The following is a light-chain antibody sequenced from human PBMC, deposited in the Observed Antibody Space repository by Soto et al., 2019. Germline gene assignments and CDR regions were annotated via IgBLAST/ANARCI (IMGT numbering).Light chain of an antibody. V-gene: IGKV3-20*01. CDR1: QSLTNNY. Sequence: EIVLTQSPGTLSLSPGERATLSCRASQSLTNNYFAWYQQKPGRALRLLIDGAATRATGIPDGFSGSGSGKDFTLTISRLEPEDVAVYYCQQYESVVTFGQGTKVEI. CDR2: GAA. J-gene: IGKJ1*01. CDR3: QQYESVVT.